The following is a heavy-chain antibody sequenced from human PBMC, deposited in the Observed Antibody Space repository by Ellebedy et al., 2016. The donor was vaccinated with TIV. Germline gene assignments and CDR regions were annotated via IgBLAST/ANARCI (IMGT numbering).Heavy chain of an antibody. CDR1: GDTFTDTY. CDR2: INPDSGT. V-gene: IGHV1-2*02. CDR3: ATGERDSAAD. J-gene: IGHJ1*01. Sequence: AASVTVSCKASGDTFTDTYVHWVRHAPGHGLEWMGWINPDSGTNYAERFQDRVAMTRDTSINTAYMEVIRLTSDDTAVYYCATGERDSAADWGRGTLVTVSS. D-gene: IGHD5-24*01.